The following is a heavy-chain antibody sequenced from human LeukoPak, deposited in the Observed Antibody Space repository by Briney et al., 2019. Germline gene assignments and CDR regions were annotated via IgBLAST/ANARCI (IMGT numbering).Heavy chain of an antibody. D-gene: IGHD6-19*01. Sequence: SGPTLVNPTQTLTLTCTFSGFSLSTSGMCVSWIRQPPGKALEWLALIDRDDDKYYSTSLKTRLTISKDTSKNQVVLAMTNMDPVDAATYYCARTSLPYSSGPPYYFDYWGQGTLVTVSS. CDR1: GFSLSTSGMC. CDR2: IDRDDDK. V-gene: IGHV2-70*01. CDR3: ARTSLPYSSGPPYYFDY. J-gene: IGHJ4*02.